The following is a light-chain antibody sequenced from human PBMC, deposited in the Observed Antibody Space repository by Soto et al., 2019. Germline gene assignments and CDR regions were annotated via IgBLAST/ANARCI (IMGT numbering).Light chain of an antibody. CDR1: KNDVGFYDF. Sequence: QSVLTQPPSASGSPGQSVTISCTGTKNDVGFYDFVSWYQHHPGKAPRLIIYEVVQRPSGVPDRFSGSKSGNTASLTVSGLQAADEAYYFCKSYAGSNTYVFGSGTKLTVL. V-gene: IGLV2-8*01. CDR3: KSYAGSNTYV. CDR2: EVV. J-gene: IGLJ1*01.